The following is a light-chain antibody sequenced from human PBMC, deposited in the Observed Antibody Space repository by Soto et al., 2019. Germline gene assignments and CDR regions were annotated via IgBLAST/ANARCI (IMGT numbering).Light chain of an antibody. CDR2: DAA. J-gene: IGKJ5*01. Sequence: EIVLTQSPGTLSLSPGERATLSCRASQSIGRSLAWYQQRPGQAPRLLIYDAATRATGIPARFSGSGSGTVFSLTISRLDPEDFAVYYCQQYSSSPITFGQGTRLEIK. CDR3: QQYSSSPIT. V-gene: IGKV3-20*01. CDR1: QSIGRS.